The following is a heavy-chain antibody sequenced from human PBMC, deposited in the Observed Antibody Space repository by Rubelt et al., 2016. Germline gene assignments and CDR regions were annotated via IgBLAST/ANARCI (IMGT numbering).Heavy chain of an antibody. Sequence: EVQLVESGGGLVQPGGCLRLSCAASGFNFSTYAMSWVRQAPGEGLEWVSAISGSGGRNYYADTVNGRITIPKNKYLQMNSLRAEDTAIYYCAKVLFGRLVILSGDAFDVWGQGTMVTVSS. D-gene: IGHD3-9*01. J-gene: IGHJ3*01. CDR2: ISGSGGRN. V-gene: IGHV3-23*04. CDR1: GFNFSTYA. CDR3: AKVLFGRLVILSGDAFDV.